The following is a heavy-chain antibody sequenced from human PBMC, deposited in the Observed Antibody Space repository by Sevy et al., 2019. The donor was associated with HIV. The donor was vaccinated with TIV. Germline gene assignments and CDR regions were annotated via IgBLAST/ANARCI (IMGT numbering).Heavy chain of an antibody. CDR2: ISYDGSNK. V-gene: IGHV3-30-3*01. CDR3: ARDRSSGGEYSSL. Sequence: GGSLRLSCAASGFTFSSYAMHWVRQAPGKWLEWVAVISYDGSNKYYADSVKGRFTISRDNSKNTLYLQMNSLRAEDTAVYYCARDRSSGGEYSSLWGQGSLVTVSS. D-gene: IGHD6-6*01. J-gene: IGHJ4*02. CDR1: GFTFSSYA.